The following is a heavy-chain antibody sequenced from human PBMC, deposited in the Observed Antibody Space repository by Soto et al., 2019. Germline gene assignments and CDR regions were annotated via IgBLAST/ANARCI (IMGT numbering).Heavy chain of an antibody. CDR1: GGSISSYY. V-gene: IGHV4-59*01. J-gene: IGHJ6*02. D-gene: IGHD6-13*01. CDR2: IYYSGST. Sequence: SETLSLTCTVSGGSISSYYWSWIRQPPGKGLEWIGYIYYSGSTNYNPSLKSRVTISVDTSKNQFSLKLSSVTAADTAVYYCARVMNSSWYYYYYGMDVWGQGTTVTVSS. CDR3: ARVMNSSWYYYYYGMDV.